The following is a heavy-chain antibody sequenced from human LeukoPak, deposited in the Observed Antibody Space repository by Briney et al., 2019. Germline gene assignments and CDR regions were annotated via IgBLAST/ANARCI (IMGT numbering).Heavy chain of an antibody. CDR1: GFTFSSYS. CDR2: ISSSSSSSYI. D-gene: IGHD3-10*02. V-gene: IGHV3-21*01. J-gene: IGHJ6*04. CDR3: AELGITMIGGV. Sequence: PGGSLRLSCAASGFTFSSYSMNWVRQAPGKGLEWVSSISSSSSSSYIYYADSVKGRFTISRDNAKNSLYLQMNSLRAEDTAVYYCAELGITMIGGVWGKGTTVTISS.